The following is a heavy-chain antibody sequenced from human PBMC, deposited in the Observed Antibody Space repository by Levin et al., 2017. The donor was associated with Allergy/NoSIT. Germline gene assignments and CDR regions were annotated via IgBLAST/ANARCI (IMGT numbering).Heavy chain of an antibody. J-gene: IGHJ6*02. CDR2: IYHSGST. D-gene: IGHD3-16*02. Sequence: PSETLSLTCAVSGGSISSGGYSWSWIRQPPGTGLEWIGYIYHSGSTYYNPSLKSRVTISVDRSKNQFSLKLSSVTAADTAVYYCARAGRLGLRLGELSLSDDYGMDVWGQGTTVTVSS. CDR1: GGSISSGGYS. V-gene: IGHV4-30-2*01. CDR3: ARAGRLGLRLGELSLSDDYGMDV.